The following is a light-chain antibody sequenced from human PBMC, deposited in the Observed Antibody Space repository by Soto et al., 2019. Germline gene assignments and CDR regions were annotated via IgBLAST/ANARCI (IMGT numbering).Light chain of an antibody. V-gene: IGLV2-11*01. Sequence: QSVLTQPRSVSGSPGQSVTISCTGTSSDFGGYNYVSWYQHHPGKAPKLMIYDVSERPSGVPDRFSGSKSGNTASLTISGLQDEDEADYYCCSYAGTFYVFGTGTKLTVL. CDR2: DVS. CDR1: SSDFGGYNY. CDR3: CSYAGTFYV. J-gene: IGLJ1*01.